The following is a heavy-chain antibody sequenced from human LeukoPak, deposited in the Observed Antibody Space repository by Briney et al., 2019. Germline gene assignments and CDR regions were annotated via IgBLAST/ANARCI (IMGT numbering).Heavy chain of an antibody. CDR3: AREDSGSHWSPGVLDY. Sequence: PSETLSLTCTVSSGSISSYYWSWIRQPPGKGLEWIGYIYYSGSTNYNPSLKSRVTMSVDTSRNRFSLKLSSVTAADTAVYYCAREDSGSHWSPGVLDYWGQGTLVTVSS. CDR2: IYYSGST. CDR1: SGSISSYY. V-gene: IGHV4-59*01. J-gene: IGHJ4*02. D-gene: IGHD1-26*01.